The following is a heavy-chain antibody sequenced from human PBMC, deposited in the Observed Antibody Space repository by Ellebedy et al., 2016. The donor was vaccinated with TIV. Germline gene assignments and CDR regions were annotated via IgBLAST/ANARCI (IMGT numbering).Heavy chain of an antibody. J-gene: IGHJ6*03. CDR3: SRLGGAAGERSYDYDMDV. D-gene: IGHD3-16*01. CDR1: GFRFGDYG. V-gene: IGHV3-49*03. CDR2: SRSKALGATT. Sequence: GESLKISCTASGFRFGDYGLNWFRQAPGKGLEWVSVSRSKALGATTDYAAPLEGRFTISRDDSKSIPYLQMNSLKTDDTAVYYCSRLGGAAGERSYDYDMDVWGKGTTVTVSS.